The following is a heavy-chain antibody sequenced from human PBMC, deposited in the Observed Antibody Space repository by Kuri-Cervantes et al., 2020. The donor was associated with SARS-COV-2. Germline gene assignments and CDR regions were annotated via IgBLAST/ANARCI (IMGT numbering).Heavy chain of an antibody. CDR2: TYYRSKWYN. J-gene: IGHJ4*02. D-gene: IGHD1-26*01. CDR1: GDSVSSNSTA. V-gene: IGHV6-1*01. Sequence: SCAISGDSVSSNSTAWNWIRQSPSRGLEWLGRTYYRSKWYNDYAVSVKSRITINPDTSKNQFPLQLNSVTPEDTAVYYCARATVGATRENHEFDYWGQGTLVTDSS. CDR3: ARATVGATRENHEFDY.